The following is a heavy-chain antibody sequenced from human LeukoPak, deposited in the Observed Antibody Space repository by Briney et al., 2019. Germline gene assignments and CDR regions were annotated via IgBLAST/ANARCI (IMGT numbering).Heavy chain of an antibody. D-gene: IGHD4-11*01. CDR1: GVSISAYY. CDR2: IYPGEGIYATATT. V-gene: IGHV4-4*07. J-gene: IGHJ4*02. Sequence: KSSETLSLTCSVSGVSISAYYWSWIRQSAGNRLEWIGRIYPGEGIYATATTSYNPSFKSRVTMSGDTSKNQLSLKFSSVTAADTAVYYCARDPTTVTTIFDSWGQGILVTVSS. CDR3: ARDPTTVTTIFDS.